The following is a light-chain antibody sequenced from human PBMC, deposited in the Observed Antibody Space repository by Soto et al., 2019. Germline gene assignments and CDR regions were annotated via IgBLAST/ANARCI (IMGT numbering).Light chain of an antibody. J-gene: IGKJ1*01. V-gene: IGKV1-9*01. Sequence: DIQLTQAPSFLSASAGDRVSITCRASQAISSYLAWYQQKPGRAPKLLIYAAFTLQSGIPSRFSGSGSGTEFTLTISSLQPDDFATYYCQQYNSYSRTFGQGTKVDIK. CDR2: AAF. CDR3: QQYNSYSRT. CDR1: QAISSY.